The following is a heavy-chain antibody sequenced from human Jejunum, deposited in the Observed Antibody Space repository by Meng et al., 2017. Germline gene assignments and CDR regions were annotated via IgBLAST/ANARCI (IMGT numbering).Heavy chain of an antibody. V-gene: IGHV4-34*01. CDR2: IHHSGST. D-gene: IGHD1-26*01. CDR1: GDSFTDYY. J-gene: IGHJ4*02. CDR3: ARRIRGGSYLG. Sequence: QLQLLQWGAGLLKPSETLPLTCTVYGDSFTDYYWSWTRQPPGKGLGWIGEIHHSGSTNYNPSLGSRVTMSGDTSRKQFSLRLSSVTAADTAVYYCARRIRGGSYLGWGQGTLVTVSS.